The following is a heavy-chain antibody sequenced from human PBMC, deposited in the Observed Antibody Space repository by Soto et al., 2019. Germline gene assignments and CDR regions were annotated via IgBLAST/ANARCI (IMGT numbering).Heavy chain of an antibody. D-gene: IGHD5-12*01. J-gene: IGHJ6*02. V-gene: IGHV4-59*01. CDR2: IYYSGST. CDR3: ARRQMATIFGMDV. Sequence: SETLSLTCTVSGGSISSYYWSWIRQPPGKGLEWIGYIYYSGSTNYNPSLKSRVTISVDTSKNQFSLKLSSVTAADTAVYYCARRQMATIFGMDVWGQGSTVTVSS. CDR1: GGSISSYY.